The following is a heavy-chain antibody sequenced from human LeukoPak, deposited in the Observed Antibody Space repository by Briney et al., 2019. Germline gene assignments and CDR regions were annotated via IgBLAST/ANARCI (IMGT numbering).Heavy chain of an antibody. Sequence: PGGSLRLSCVTSGFNVRTNFMSWVRQAPGKGLEWVSVIHSGGDTYYADSVKGRFTISRDNSENTVYLQMSSLRAEDTAVYYCARLSPRIEVFDYWGQGTLVTVSS. V-gene: IGHV3-66*01. CDR2: IHSGGDT. CDR3: ARLSPRIEVFDY. J-gene: IGHJ4*02. D-gene: IGHD2/OR15-2a*01. CDR1: GFNVRTNF.